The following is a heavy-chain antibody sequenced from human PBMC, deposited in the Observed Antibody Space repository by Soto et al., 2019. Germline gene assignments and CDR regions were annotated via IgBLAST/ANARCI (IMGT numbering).Heavy chain of an antibody. CDR3: ARAPSSGPIRNFDY. D-gene: IGHD6-6*01. CDR1: GGSISSGDYY. CDR2: IYYSGST. Sequence: PSETLSLTCAVSGGSISSGDYYWSWIRQPPGKGLEWIGYIYYSGSTDYNPSLKSRVTISVDTSKNQFSLKLSSVTAADTAVYYCARAPSSGPIRNFDYWGQGTLVTV. J-gene: IGHJ4*02. V-gene: IGHV4-30-4*01.